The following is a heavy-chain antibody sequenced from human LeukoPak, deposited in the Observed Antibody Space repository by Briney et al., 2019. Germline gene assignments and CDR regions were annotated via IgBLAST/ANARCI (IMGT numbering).Heavy chain of an antibody. CDR3: AKQLGYCSSTSCYADKVDY. J-gene: IGHJ4*02. CDR2: IYYSGST. V-gene: IGHV4-39*01. D-gene: IGHD2-2*01. Sequence: SETLSLTCTVSGGSISSSSYYWGWIRQPPGKGLEWIGSIYYSGSTYYNPSLKSRVTISVDTSKNQFSLKLSSVTAADTAVYYCAKQLGYCSSTSCYADKVDYWGQGTLVTVSS. CDR1: GGSISSSSYY.